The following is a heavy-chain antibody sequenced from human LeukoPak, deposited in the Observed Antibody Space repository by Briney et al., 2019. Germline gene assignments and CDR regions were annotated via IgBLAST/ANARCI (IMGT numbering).Heavy chain of an antibody. CDR2: IYPDDSDT. V-gene: IGHV5-51*01. Sequence: GESLKISCKGSGYSFTSYWIGWVRQMPGKGLEWMGIIYPDDSDTKYSPPFQGQVTISADKSISTAYLQWSSLKASDTAMYYCARLAFCTNAVCFSNYYYSTDVWGRGTTVTVSS. J-gene: IGHJ6*03. CDR1: GYSFTSYW. D-gene: IGHD2-8*01. CDR3: ARLAFCTNAVCFSNYYYSTDV.